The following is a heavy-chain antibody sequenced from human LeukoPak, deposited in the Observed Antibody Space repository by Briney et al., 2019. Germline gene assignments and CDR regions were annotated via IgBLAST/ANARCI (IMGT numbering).Heavy chain of an antibody. J-gene: IGHJ6*03. CDR3: ATTRIADYYMDV. CDR1: GFTFSSYS. Sequence: GGSPRLSCAVSGFTFSSYSMNWVRQAPGKGLEWVSFISTSSIYIYYADSVKGRFTISRDNAKNSLYLQMNSLRAEDTAVYYCATTRIADYYMDVWGKGTTVTISS. V-gene: IGHV3-21*01. D-gene: IGHD6-13*01. CDR2: ISTSSIYI.